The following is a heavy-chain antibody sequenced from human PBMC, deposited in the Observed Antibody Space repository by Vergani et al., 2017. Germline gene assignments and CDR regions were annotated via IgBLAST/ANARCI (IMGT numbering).Heavy chain of an antibody. CDR2: ISSSSSYI. Sequence: AASGFTFSSYSMNWVRQAPGKGLEWVSSISSSSSYIYYGDSVKGRFTISRDNAKNSVYLQMNSLRAEDTAVYYCARGGYDILTGPEYYFDYWGQGTLVTVSS. V-gene: IGHV3-21*01. D-gene: IGHD3-9*01. CDR3: ARGGYDILTGPEYYFDY. J-gene: IGHJ4*02. CDR1: GFTFSSYS.